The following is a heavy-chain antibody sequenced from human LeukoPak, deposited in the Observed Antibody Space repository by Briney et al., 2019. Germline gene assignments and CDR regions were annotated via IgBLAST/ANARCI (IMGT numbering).Heavy chain of an antibody. CDR3: ARGSSSGWYDAFDI. V-gene: IGHV4-34*01. J-gene: IGHJ3*02. CDR2: INHSGST. D-gene: IGHD6-19*01. Sequence: SETLSLTCAVYGGSFSGYYWSWIRQPPGKGPEWIGEINHSGSTNYNPSLKSRVTISVDTSTNQFSLKLSSVTAADTAVYYCARGSSSGWYDAFDIWGQGTMVTVSS. CDR1: GGSFSGYY.